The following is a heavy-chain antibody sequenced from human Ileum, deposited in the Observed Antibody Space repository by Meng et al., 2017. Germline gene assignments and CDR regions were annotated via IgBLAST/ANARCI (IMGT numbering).Heavy chain of an antibody. CDR3: ARHGGYSQDF. CDR1: SGSISSNTY. D-gene: IGHD4-23*01. Sequence: QVQLQESGPGLWRPSGTLSLTCAVSSGSISSNTYWSWVRQPPGKGLEWIGQISHSGSAYYNPSLKSRVTMSVDKSKSQFSLMLTSVTAADTAIYYCARHGGYSQDFWGQGTLVTVSS. CDR2: ISHSGSA. J-gene: IGHJ4*02. V-gene: IGHV4-4*02.